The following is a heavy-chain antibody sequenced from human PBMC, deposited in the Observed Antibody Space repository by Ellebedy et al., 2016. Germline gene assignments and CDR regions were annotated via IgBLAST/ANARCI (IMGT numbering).Heavy chain of an antibody. J-gene: IGHJ3*02. CDR3: ARALDVIVGATLGAFDI. CDR1: GYTFTGYY. D-gene: IGHD1-26*01. CDR2: INPNSGGT. Sequence: ASVKVSXXASGYTFTGYYMHWVRQAPGQGLEWMGWINPNSGGTNYAQKFQGRVTMTRDTSISTAYMELSRLRSDDTAVYYCARALDVIVGATLGAFDIWGQGTMVTVSS. V-gene: IGHV1-2*02.